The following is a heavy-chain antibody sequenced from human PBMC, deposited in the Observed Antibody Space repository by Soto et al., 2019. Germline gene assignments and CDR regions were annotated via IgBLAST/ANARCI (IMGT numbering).Heavy chain of an antibody. Sequence: GGSLRLSCAASGFTFSSYAMSWVRQAPGKGLEWISAISGSGGSTYYADSVKGRFTISRDNSKNTLYLQMNSLRAEDTAVYYCAKAKYCSSASCYNPDLDYWGQGTLVTVSS. CDR3: AKAKYCSSASCYNPDLDY. CDR2: ISGSGGST. V-gene: IGHV3-23*01. J-gene: IGHJ4*02. CDR1: GFTFSSYA. D-gene: IGHD2-2*02.